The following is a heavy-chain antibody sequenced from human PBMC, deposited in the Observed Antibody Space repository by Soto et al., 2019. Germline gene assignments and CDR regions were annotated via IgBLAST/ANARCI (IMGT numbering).Heavy chain of an antibody. V-gene: IGHV4-59*08. J-gene: IGHJ4*02. CDR1: GGSISSYY. CDR3: ARLVRWLPSVVFDY. CDR2: IYYSGST. D-gene: IGHD5-12*01. Sequence: SETLSLTCTVSGGSISSYYWSWIRQPPGKGLEWIGYIYYSGSTNYNPSLKSRVTISVDTSKNQFSLKLSPVTAADTAVYYCARLVRWLPSVVFDYWGQGTLVTVSS.